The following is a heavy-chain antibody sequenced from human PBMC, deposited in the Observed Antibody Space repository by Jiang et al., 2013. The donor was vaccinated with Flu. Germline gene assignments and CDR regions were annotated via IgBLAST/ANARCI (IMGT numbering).Heavy chain of an antibody. Sequence: SQTLSLTCAISGDSVSNNGAAWNWIRQSPSRGLEWLGRTYYRSKWYNDYALSVKSRITINPDTSKNHFSLQLNSVTPEDTAVYYCAREAAAVLSFDYWGQGTLVTVSS. V-gene: IGHV6-1*01. J-gene: IGHJ4*02. CDR3: AREAAAVLSFDY. D-gene: IGHD6-25*01. CDR1: GDSVSNNGAA. CDR2: TYYRSKWYN.